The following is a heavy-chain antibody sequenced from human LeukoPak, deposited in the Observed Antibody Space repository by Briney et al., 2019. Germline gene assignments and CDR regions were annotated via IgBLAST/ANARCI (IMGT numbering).Heavy chain of an antibody. D-gene: IGHD3-10*01. CDR2: ISPTGGTP. Sequence: HSGGSLRLSCAASGFTFSNYAMTWVRQAPGKGLEWVSTISPTGGTPYYADSVKGRFTISRDNSKNTLYLQMNSLRAEDTAVYYCANPRETELLWFGGWGQGTLVTVSS. V-gene: IGHV3-23*01. J-gene: IGHJ4*02. CDR3: ANPRETELLWFGG. CDR1: GFTFSNYA.